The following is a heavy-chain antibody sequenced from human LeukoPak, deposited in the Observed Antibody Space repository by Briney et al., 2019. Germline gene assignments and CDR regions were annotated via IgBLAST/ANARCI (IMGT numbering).Heavy chain of an antibody. Sequence: SETLSLTCTVSGGPISSYYWSWIRQPPGKGLEWIGYIYYIGTTNYNPSLKSRVTISVDTSKNQFSLSLSSVTAADTAVYYCARQILGTTLYFDYWGQGTLVTVSS. D-gene: IGHD1-26*01. CDR3: ARQILGTTLYFDY. CDR1: GGPISSYY. CDR2: IYYIGTT. J-gene: IGHJ4*02. V-gene: IGHV4-59*08.